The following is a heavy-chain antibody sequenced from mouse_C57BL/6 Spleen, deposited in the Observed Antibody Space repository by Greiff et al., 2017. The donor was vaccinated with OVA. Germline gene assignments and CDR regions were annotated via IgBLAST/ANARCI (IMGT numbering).Heavy chain of an antibody. D-gene: IGHD1-1*01. CDR1: GYTFTSYG. CDR3: ARSGYYGSSYGGYFDY. CDR2: IYPRSGNT. Sequence: VQLQQSGAELARPGASVKLSCKASGYTFTSYGISWVKQRTGQGLEWIGEIYPRSGNTYYNEKFKGTATLNADTSSSTAYMELRSLTSEDSAVYFCARSGYYGSSYGGYFDYWGQGTTLTGSS. J-gene: IGHJ2*01. V-gene: IGHV1-81*01.